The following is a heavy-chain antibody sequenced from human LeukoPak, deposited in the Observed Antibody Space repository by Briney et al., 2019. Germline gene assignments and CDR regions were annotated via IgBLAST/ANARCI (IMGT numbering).Heavy chain of an antibody. D-gene: IGHD5-12*01. CDR1: GGSISSFY. J-gene: IGHJ4*02. Sequence: SETLSLTCTVSGGSISSFYWSWIRQPPGKGLEWIGYIYYSGSTNYNPSLRSRVTISVDTSKNPFSLKLSSVTAADTAVYYCARHRLRFSPYDYWGQGTLVTVSS. CDR2: IYYSGST. V-gene: IGHV4-59*08. CDR3: ARHRLRFSPYDY.